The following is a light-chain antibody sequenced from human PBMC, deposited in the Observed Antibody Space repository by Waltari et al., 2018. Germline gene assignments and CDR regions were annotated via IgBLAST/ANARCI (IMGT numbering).Light chain of an antibody. CDR3: MQTTHWRS. Sequence: EIVMTQTPLSLSVTPGQAASITCKSSQSLLQSDGRTYVYWYLQRAGQSPQLLIYEVSKRFSGVSDRISGSGSGTDFTLTISRVETDDVGIYFCMQTTHWRSFGRGTKLEIK. CDR2: EVS. CDR1: QSLLQSDGRTY. V-gene: IGKV2D-29*01. J-gene: IGKJ2*01.